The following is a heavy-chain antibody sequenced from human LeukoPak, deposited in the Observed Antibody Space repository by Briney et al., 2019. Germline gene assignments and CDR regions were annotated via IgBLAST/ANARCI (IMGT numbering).Heavy chain of an antibody. CDR2: TSDRGDYT. J-gene: IGHJ4*02. Sequence: GGSLSLSCAASGFTLSGYGMNWVRQAPGKGLEWVSGTSDRGDYTYYADSVKGRFTISRDNSKNTLYLQMNSLRAEDTALYFCAKKAQYNGNYPLDYWGQGTLVTVSS. CDR3: AKKAQYNGNYPLDY. V-gene: IGHV3-23*01. CDR1: GFTLSGYG. D-gene: IGHD1-26*01.